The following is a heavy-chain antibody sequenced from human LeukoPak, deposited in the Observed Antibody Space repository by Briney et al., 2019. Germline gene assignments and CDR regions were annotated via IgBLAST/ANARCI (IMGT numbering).Heavy chain of an antibody. J-gene: IGHJ4*02. CDR3: ARGGGNYDILTGYYGRGGRVFDY. CDR1: GGSISSGDYY. Sequence: SETLSLTCTVSGGSISSGDYYWSWIRQPPGKGLEWIGYIYYSGSTYYNPSLKSRVTISVDTSKNQFSLKLSSVTAADTAVYYCARGGGNYDILTGYYGRGGRVFDYWGQGTLVIVSS. D-gene: IGHD3-9*01. V-gene: IGHV4-30-4*01. CDR2: IYYSGST.